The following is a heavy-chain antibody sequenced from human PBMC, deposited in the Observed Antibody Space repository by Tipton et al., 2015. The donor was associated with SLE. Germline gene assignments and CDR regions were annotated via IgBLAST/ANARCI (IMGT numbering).Heavy chain of an antibody. CDR3: ARSPDIVVVPAAKDYYYYMDV. Sequence: SLRLSCAASRFTFSAYAMHWVRQAPGKGLEWVAIISYDGSYKYYADSVKGRFTISRDNSKNTLYLQMNSLRAGDTAVYYCARSPDIVVVPAAKDYYYYMDVWGKGTTVTVSS. J-gene: IGHJ6*03. CDR2: ISYDGSYK. D-gene: IGHD2-2*01. CDR1: RFTFSAYA. V-gene: IGHV3-30*04.